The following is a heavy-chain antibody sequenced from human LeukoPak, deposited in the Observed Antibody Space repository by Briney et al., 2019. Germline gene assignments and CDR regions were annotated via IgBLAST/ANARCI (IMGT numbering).Heavy chain of an antibody. Sequence: GASVTVSCKASGYTFTNYAMNWVRQAPGQGLEWMGWIHPSTGNPTYAQGFTGRFVFSLDTSVSTTYLRISSLKAEDTAVYYCARAYQRLGELSLPDYWGQGTLVTVSS. V-gene: IGHV7-4-1*02. CDR2: IHPSTGNP. CDR1: GYTFTNYA. J-gene: IGHJ4*02. CDR3: ARAYQRLGELSLPDY. D-gene: IGHD3-16*02.